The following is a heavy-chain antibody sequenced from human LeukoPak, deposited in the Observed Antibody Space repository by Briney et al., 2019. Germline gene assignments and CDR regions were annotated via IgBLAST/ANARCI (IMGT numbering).Heavy chain of an antibody. CDR3: ARRIAAAGVYYFDY. CDR1: GGSFSGYY. D-gene: IGHD6-13*01. Sequence: PSETLSLTCAVYGGSFSGYYWSWIRQPPGKGLDWIGEINHSGSTNYNPSLKSRVTISVDTSKNQFSLKLSSVTAADTAVYYCARRIAAAGVYYFDYWGQGTLVTVSS. J-gene: IGHJ4*02. V-gene: IGHV4-34*01. CDR2: INHSGST.